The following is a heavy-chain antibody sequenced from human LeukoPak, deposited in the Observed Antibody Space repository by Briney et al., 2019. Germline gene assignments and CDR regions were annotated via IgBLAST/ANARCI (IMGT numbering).Heavy chain of an antibody. CDR2: ISSSGYTI. V-gene: IGHV3-48*03. CDR3: ARDLVAGLYYYYYGMDV. D-gene: IGHD6-19*01. Sequence: PGGSLRLSCEASGFTFSHYEMNWVRQAPGKGLEWVSYISSSGYTIYYADSVKGRFTISRDNAKNSLYLQMNSLRAEDTAVYYCARDLVAGLYYYYYGMDVWGQGTTVTVSS. CDR1: GFTFSHYE. J-gene: IGHJ6*02.